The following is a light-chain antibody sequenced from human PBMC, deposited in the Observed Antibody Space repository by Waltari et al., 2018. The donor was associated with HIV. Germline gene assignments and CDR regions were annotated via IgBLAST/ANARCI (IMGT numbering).Light chain of an antibody. CDR1: TSDVGGYDY. V-gene: IGLV2-11*01. CDR2: DVT. Sequence: QSALTQPRSVSGSPGQSVTISCTGTTSDVGGYDYVSWYQQHPSKAPKPMIYDVTKRPSGVPDRFSGSKSGNTASLTISGLQAEDEADYYCCAYAGSYFWVFGGGTKLTVL. J-gene: IGLJ3*02. CDR3: CAYAGSYFWV.